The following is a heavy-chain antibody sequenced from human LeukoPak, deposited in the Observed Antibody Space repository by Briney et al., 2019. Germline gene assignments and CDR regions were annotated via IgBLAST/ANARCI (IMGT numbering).Heavy chain of an antibody. Sequence: GGSLRLSCAASGFSFSDYYMSWIRQAPGKGLEWLSYISSSSYSTNYADSVKGRFTISRDNAKNSLYLQMNSLRAEDTAVYYCARDPKHWYYFDFWGRGTLVTVSS. CDR1: GFSFSDYY. CDR2: ISSSSYST. V-gene: IGHV3-11*06. J-gene: IGHJ4*02. CDR3: ARDPKHWYYFDF. D-gene: IGHD2-8*02.